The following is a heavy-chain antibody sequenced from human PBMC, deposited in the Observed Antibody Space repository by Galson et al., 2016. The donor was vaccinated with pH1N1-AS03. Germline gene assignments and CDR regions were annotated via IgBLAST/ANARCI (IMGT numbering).Heavy chain of an antibody. CDR1: GASITSNRW. Sequence: LSLTCAVSGASITSNRWWTWVRQIPGRGLEWIGEIYHDGNTHYNPSLKNRLSISVDSSKNQFSLKLTSVTAADTAIYYCARERMGANDYWGPGTLVIVSS. D-gene: IGHD3-16*01. J-gene: IGHJ4*02. V-gene: IGHV4-4*02. CDR3: ARERMGANDY. CDR2: IYHDGNT.